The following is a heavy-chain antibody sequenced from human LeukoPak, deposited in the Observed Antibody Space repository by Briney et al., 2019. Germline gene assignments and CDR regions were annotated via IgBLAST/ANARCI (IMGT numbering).Heavy chain of an antibody. CDR3: ARYSSGWYGMDV. CDR1: GGSISSYY. CDR2: IYYSGST. Sequence: SETLSLTCTVSGGSISSYYWSWIRQPPGKGLEWIGYIYYSGSTNYNPSLKSRVTISADTSKNQFSLKLSSVTAADTAVYYCARYSSGWYGMDVWGQGTTVTVSS. J-gene: IGHJ6*02. D-gene: IGHD6-19*01. V-gene: IGHV4-59*01.